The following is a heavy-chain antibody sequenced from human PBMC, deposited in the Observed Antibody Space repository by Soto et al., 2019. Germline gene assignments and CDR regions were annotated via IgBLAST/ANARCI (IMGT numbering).Heavy chain of an antibody. CDR2: ISSSSSYT. V-gene: IGHV3-11*06. CDR1: GFTFSDYY. CDR3: AREGSPPGYYGMDV. J-gene: IGHJ6*02. Sequence: GGSLRLSCAASGFTFSDYYMSWIRQAPGKGLEWVSYISSSSSYTNYAVSVKGRFTISRDNAKNSLYLQMNSLRAEDTAVYYCAREGSPPGYYGMDVWGQGTTVTVSS.